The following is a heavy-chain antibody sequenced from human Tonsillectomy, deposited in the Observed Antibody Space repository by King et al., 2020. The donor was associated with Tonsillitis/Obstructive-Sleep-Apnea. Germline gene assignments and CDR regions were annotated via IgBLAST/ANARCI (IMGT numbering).Heavy chain of an antibody. Sequence: QLVQSGSELKKPGASVKVSCKASGYTFTSYAMNWVRQAPGQGLEWMGWINTETGNPTYAQDFTGRFVFSLDTSVSTAYLQISSLKAEDTAVYYCARDGSGSYRYYYYMDVWGKGTPVTVSS. D-gene: IGHD3-10*01. V-gene: IGHV7-4-1*02. J-gene: IGHJ6*03. CDR3: ARDGSGSYRYYYYMDV. CDR1: GYTFTSYA. CDR2: INTETGNP.